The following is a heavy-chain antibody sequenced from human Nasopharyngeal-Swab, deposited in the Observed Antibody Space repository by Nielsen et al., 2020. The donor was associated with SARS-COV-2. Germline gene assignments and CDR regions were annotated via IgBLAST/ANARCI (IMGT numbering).Heavy chain of an antibody. CDR1: GFTFSDYY. J-gene: IGHJ6*02. Sequence: GESLKISCAASGFTFSDYYMAWIRQAPGKGLEWVSYISTSGRSTYYADSVKGRFTISRDNSKNTLYLQMNSLRAEDTAVYYCARDLTGTGYYGMDVWGQGTTVTVSS. CDR3: ARDLTGTGYYGMDV. V-gene: IGHV3-11*04. D-gene: IGHD1-7*01. CDR2: ISTSGRST.